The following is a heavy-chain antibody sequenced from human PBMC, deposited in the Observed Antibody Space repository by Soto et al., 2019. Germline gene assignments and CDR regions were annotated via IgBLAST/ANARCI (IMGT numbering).Heavy chain of an antibody. CDR3: ARDWSRYYDNSGLIWFY. CDR2: ISAYNGDT. Sequence: QIQLVQSGGEVKKSGASVKVSCKASGYTFRSYGISWVRQAPGQGLEWVGWISAYNGDTHYAPKFQDRITLTTETSTDTAYMELRSLRLDETAVYYCARDWSRYYDNSGLIWFYWGQGSLVTVSS. V-gene: IGHV1-18*04. D-gene: IGHD3-22*01. J-gene: IGHJ4*02. CDR1: GYTFRSYG.